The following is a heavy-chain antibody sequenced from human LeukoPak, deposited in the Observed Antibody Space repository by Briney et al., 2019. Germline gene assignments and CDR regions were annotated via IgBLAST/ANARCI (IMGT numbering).Heavy chain of an antibody. CDR3: ARDGVRAGIQLWLTGYYYYMDV. CDR1: GFTVSTNY. Sequence: GGSLRLSCAASGFTVSTNYMSWVRQAPGKGLEWVSIIYSGGNTYYADSVKGRFTISRDNAKNSLYLQMNSLRAEDTAVYYCARDGVRAGIQLWLTGYYYYMDVWGKGTTVTI. D-gene: IGHD5-18*01. J-gene: IGHJ6*03. V-gene: IGHV3-53*01. CDR2: IYSGGNT.